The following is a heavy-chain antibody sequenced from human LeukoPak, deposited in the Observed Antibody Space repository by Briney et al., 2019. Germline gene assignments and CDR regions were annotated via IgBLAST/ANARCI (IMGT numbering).Heavy chain of an antibody. CDR2: ISSSSSYI. J-gene: IGHJ3*02. CDR3: ACNVVRHSAYDREEDAFDI. Sequence: GGSLRLSCAASGFTFSSYSMNWVRQAPGKGLEWVSSISSSSSYIYYADSVKGRFTISRDNAKNSLYLQMNSLRAEDTAVYYCACNVVRHSAYDREEDAFDIWGQGTMVT. D-gene: IGHD5-12*01. V-gene: IGHV3-21*01. CDR1: GFTFSSYS.